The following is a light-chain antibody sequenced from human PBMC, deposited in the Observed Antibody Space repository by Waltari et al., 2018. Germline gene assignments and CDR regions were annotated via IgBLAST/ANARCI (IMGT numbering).Light chain of an antibody. CDR2: DVS. V-gene: IGLV2-14*01. CDR3: SSYTSSTTGI. Sequence: SALTQPHSVSGSPGPSITISCTGVSSDVGVYEYVTWYQQHPGKAPKVIIYDVSNPPSGVSNRFSGSKSGSSASLTISGLQAEDEADYYCSSYTSSTTGIFGGGTKLTVL. J-gene: IGLJ2*01. CDR1: SSDVGVYEY.